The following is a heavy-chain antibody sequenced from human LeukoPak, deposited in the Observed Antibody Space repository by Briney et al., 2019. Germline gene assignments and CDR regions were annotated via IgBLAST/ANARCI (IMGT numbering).Heavy chain of an antibody. V-gene: IGHV3-23*01. Sequence: PGGSLRLSCAAAGFTFNDYAMSWVRQAPGKGLEWVSVISGRGGSTYYADSVKGRFTISRDNSKNTLYLQMNSLRAEDTAVYYCAKGVVVVMATEFDYWGQGTLVTVSS. CDR1: GFTFNDYA. CDR2: ISGRGGST. CDR3: AKGVVVVMATEFDY. D-gene: IGHD3-22*01. J-gene: IGHJ4*02.